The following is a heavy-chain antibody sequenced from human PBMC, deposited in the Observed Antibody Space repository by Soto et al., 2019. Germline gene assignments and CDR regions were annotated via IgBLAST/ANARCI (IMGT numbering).Heavy chain of an antibody. Sequence: SETLSLTCTVSGGSISSGSYYWGWIRQPPGKGLEWVGYIYYGGTTSYNPSLKSRVTISLETSKSQFSLRLASVTAADTAVYYCARLGAYYQSLDPWGPGSLVTVSS. D-gene: IGHD2-21*01. CDR2: IYYGGTT. J-gene: IGHJ5*02. CDR1: GGSISSGSYY. CDR3: ARLGAYYQSLDP. V-gene: IGHV4-39*07.